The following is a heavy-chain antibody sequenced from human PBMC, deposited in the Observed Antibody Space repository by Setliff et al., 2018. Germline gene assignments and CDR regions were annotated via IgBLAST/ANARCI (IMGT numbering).Heavy chain of an antibody. D-gene: IGHD3-22*01. CDR3: ARDVFPYHYEGAFDI. J-gene: IGHJ3*02. Sequence: ASVKVSCKASGYTFTSHYMHWVRQATGQGLEWMGTINPSSGRTSYAQKFQGRVTMTRDTSTSTVYMDMSSLRSEDTAVYYCARDVFPYHYEGAFDIWGQGTMVTVSS. CDR2: INPSSGRT. V-gene: IGHV1-46*01. CDR1: GYTFTSHY.